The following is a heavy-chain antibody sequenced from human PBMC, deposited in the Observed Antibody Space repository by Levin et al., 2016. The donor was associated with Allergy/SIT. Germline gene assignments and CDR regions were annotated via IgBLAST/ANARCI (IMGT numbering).Heavy chain of an antibody. D-gene: IGHD2-2*01. Sequence: WIRQPPGKGLEWIGSIYYSGSTYYNPSLKSRVTISVDTSKNQFSLKLSSVTAADTAVYYCARLGSSSTSFRTDYWGQGTLVTVSS. V-gene: IGHV4-39*01. J-gene: IGHJ4*02. CDR2: IYYSGST. CDR3: ARLGSSSTSFRTDY.